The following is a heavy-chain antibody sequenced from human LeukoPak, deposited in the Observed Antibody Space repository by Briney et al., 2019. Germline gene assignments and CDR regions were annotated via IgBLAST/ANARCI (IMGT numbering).Heavy chain of an antibody. CDR1: GFTFSGYA. J-gene: IGHJ4*02. V-gene: IGHV3-49*03. CDR2: IRSKAYGETT. CDR3: TRDGGVARSPIDY. Sequence: GGSLRLSCAASGFTFSGYAMSWFRQASGKGLEWVGFIRSKAYGETTEYAACVIGRFTISRDDSKSMAYLKMSSLKTEDTAVYCCTRDGGVARSPIDYWGQGTLVTVSS. D-gene: IGHD2-15*01.